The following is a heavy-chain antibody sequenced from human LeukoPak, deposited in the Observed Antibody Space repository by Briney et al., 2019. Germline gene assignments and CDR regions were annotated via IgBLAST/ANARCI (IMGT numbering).Heavy chain of an antibody. Sequence: GGSLRLSCAASGLTVSRDYMSWIRQAPGKGLEWVSIIYSGGDTYYSDSVKGRFTISRDDSKNTLYLQMNSLKTEDTAVYYCTTDGWRGSDYWGQGTLVTVSS. J-gene: IGHJ4*02. V-gene: IGHV3-53*01. CDR3: TTDGWRGSDY. CDR1: GLTVSRDY. CDR2: IYSGGDT.